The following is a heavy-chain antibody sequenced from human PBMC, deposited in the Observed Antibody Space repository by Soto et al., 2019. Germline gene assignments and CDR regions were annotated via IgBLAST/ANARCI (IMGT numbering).Heavy chain of an antibody. CDR2: ISTYNGNT. Sequence: QVQLVQSGAEVKKPGASVKVSCKASGYTFTSYGISWVRQAPGQGLEWMGWISTYNGNTKYAQKLQGRVTMTTDTSTSTSYKELRSLRSDDAAVFYCAREMVRGVGSDYWGQGTLVTVSS. V-gene: IGHV1-18*01. D-gene: IGHD3-10*01. CDR1: GYTFTSYG. J-gene: IGHJ4*02. CDR3: AREMVRGVGSDY.